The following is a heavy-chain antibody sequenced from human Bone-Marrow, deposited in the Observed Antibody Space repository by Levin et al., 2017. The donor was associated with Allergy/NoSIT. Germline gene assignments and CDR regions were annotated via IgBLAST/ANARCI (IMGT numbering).Heavy chain of an antibody. CDR3: ATQGHSYCSGGSCYGTDNWFDP. Sequence: ASVKVSCKVSGYTLTELSMHWVRQAPGKGLEWMGGFDPEDGETIYAQKFQGRVTMTEDTSTDTAYMELSSLRSEDTAVYYCATQGHSYCSGGSCYGTDNWFDPWGQGTLVTVSS. CDR2: FDPEDGET. J-gene: IGHJ5*02. D-gene: IGHD2-15*01. V-gene: IGHV1-24*01. CDR1: GYTLTELS.